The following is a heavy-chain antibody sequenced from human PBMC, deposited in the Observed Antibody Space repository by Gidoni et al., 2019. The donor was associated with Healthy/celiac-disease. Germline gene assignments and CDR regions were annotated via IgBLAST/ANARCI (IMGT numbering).Heavy chain of an antibody. CDR3: ARGGPMVRGVTGWFDP. D-gene: IGHD3-10*01. CDR2: ISSSGSTI. J-gene: IGHJ5*02. Sequence: WVSYISSSGSTIYYADSVKGRFTISRDNAKNSLYLQMNSLRAEDTAVYYCARGGPMVRGVTGWFDPWGQGTLVTVSS. V-gene: IGHV3-11*01.